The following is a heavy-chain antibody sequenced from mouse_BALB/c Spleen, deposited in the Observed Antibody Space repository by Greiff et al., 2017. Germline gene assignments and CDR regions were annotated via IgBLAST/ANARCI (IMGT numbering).Heavy chain of an antibody. D-gene: IGHD1-1*01. CDR1: GFTFSSYA. J-gene: IGHJ4*01. V-gene: IGHV5-6-5*01. Sequence: EVNLVESGGGLVKPGGSLKLSCAASGFTFSSYAMSWVRQTPEKRLEWVASISSGGSTYYPDSVKGRFTISRDNARNILYLQMSSLRSEDTAMYYCARNSYYYGSSLYAMDYWGQGTSVTVSS. CDR2: ISSGGST. CDR3: ARNSYYYGSSLYAMDY.